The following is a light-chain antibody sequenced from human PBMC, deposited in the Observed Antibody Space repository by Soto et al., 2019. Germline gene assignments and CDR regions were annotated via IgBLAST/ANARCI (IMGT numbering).Light chain of an antibody. CDR2: DTS. V-gene: IGKV1-33*01. CDR1: QDISHY. CDR3: QQFNNMPWT. Sequence: DIQMTQSPSSLSSSVGDRVTITCQASQDISHYLNWYQQKPGKAPKLLIYDTSKLETGVPSKFSGSGSGTHFIFTISSLQPEDIATYYCQQFNNMPWTFGQGTKVQIE. J-gene: IGKJ1*01.